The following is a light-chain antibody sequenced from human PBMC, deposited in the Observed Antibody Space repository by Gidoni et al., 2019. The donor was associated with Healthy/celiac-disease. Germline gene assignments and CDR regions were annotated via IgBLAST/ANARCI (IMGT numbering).Light chain of an antibody. J-gene: IGLJ3*02. Sequence: QSVLTQPPSASGTPGRRVTISCSGSSSNIGSNTVNWYQQLPGTAPQLLIYSNNQRPSGVPDRFSGSKSGTSASLAISGLQSEDEADYYCAAWDDSLNGWVFGGGTKLTVL. V-gene: IGLV1-44*01. CDR3: AAWDDSLNGWV. CDR1: SSNIGSNT. CDR2: SNN.